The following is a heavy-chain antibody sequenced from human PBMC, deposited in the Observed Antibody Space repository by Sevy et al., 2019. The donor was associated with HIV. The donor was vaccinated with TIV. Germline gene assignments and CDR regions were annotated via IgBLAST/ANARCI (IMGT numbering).Heavy chain of an antibody. CDR3: AKDGGYGSGKTAYYFDY. CDR1: GFTFSSYA. Sequence: GGSLRLSCAASGFTFSSYAMSWVRQAPGEGLEWVSAISGSGGRTYYADSVKGRFTISRDNSKNTLYLQMNSLRAEDTAVYYCAKDGGYGSGKTAYYFDYWGQGTLVTVSS. J-gene: IGHJ4*02. D-gene: IGHD3-10*01. CDR2: ISGSGGRT. V-gene: IGHV3-23*01.